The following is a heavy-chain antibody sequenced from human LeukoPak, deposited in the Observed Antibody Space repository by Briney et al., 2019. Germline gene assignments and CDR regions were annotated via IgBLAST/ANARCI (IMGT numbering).Heavy chain of an antibody. CDR2: ISGSGDSA. D-gene: IGHD1-26*01. CDR3: ASVRQWEPASFDY. V-gene: IGHV3-23*01. J-gene: IGHJ4*02. CDR1: GFTFSSYG. Sequence: GGSLRLSCAASGFTFSSYGMSWVCQAPGKGLEWVSAISGSGDSAYYADSVKGRFTISRDNSKNTLYLQVNSLRAEDTAVYYCASVRQWEPASFDYWGQGTLVTVSS.